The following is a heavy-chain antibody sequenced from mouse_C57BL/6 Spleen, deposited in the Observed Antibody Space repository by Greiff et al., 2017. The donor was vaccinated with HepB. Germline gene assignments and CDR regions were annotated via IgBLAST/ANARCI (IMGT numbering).Heavy chain of an antibody. D-gene: IGHD1-1*01. V-gene: IGHV1-54*01. CDR2: INPGSGGT. J-gene: IGHJ1*03. CDR1: GYAFTNYL. CDR3: ARNRDYGSSPV. Sequence: VQLQQSGAELVRPGTSVKVSCKASGYAFTNYLIEWVKQRPGQGLEWIGVINPGSGGTNYNEKFKGKATLTADKSSSTAYMQLSSLTSEDSAVYFCARNRDYGSSPVWGTGTTVTVSS.